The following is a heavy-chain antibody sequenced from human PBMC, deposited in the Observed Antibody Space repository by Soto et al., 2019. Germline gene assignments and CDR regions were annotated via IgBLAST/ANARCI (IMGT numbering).Heavy chain of an antibody. V-gene: IGHV5-51*01. CDR3: ARLYYYDSSGYYPYYYYGMDV. CDR2: IYPDESDT. D-gene: IGHD3-22*01. J-gene: IGHJ6*02. CDR1: GYSFTKYW. Sequence: GESLKISCKGSGYSFTKYWIGWVRQMPGKGLEWMAIIYPDESDTRYSPSFQGQVTISADKSISTAYLQWSSLKASDTAMYYCARLYYYDSSGYYPYYYYGMDVWGQGTTVTVSS.